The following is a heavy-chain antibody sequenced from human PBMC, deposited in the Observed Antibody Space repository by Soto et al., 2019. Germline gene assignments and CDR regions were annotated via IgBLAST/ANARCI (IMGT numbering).Heavy chain of an antibody. J-gene: IGHJ2*01. V-gene: IGHV3-30*18. CDR2: ISYDGSNK. CDR3: AKDSTVVVTAIGSWYFDL. CDR1: GFTFSSYG. Sequence: QVQLVESGGGVVQPGRSLGLSCAASGFTFSSYGMHWVRQAPGKGLEWVAVISYDGSNKYYADSVKGRFTISRDNSKNTLYLQMNSLRAEDTAMYYCAKDSTVVVTAIGSWYFDLWGRGTLVTVSS. D-gene: IGHD2-21*02.